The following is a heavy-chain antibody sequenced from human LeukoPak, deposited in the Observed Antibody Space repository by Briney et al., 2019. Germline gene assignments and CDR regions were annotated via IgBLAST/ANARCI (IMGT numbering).Heavy chain of an antibody. CDR3: ARDIELST. V-gene: IGHV3-23*01. CDR1: GFTFSISA. Sequence: GGSLRPSCAVSGFTFSISAMTWVRQAPGKGLEWVSLINYSGANAYYADSVRGRFTISRDNSKNMLYLQMNSLRAEDTAIYYCARDIELSTWGQGTMVSV. D-gene: IGHD5-18*01. J-gene: IGHJ3*01. CDR2: INYSGANA.